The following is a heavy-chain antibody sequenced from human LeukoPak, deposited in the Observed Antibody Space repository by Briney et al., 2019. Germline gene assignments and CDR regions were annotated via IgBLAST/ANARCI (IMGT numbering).Heavy chain of an antibody. Sequence: ETLSLTCTVSGFSISSGYYWGWIRQSPGKGLEWVSAISGSGGSTYYADSVKGRFTISRDNSKTTLYLQMNSLRAGDTAVYYCVLFGDYESPDGFDIWGQGTMVTVSS. CDR1: GFSISSGYY. CDR3: VLFGDYESPDGFDI. D-gene: IGHD4-17*01. J-gene: IGHJ3*02. V-gene: IGHV3-23*01. CDR2: ISGSGGST.